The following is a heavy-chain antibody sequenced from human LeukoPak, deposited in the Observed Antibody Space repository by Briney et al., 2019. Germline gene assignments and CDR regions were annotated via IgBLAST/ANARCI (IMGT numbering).Heavy chain of an antibody. CDR3: AKAVAARQGAFDI. D-gene: IGHD6-6*01. CDR1: GFTFDDYA. CDR2: IRWNSGSI. J-gene: IGHJ3*02. V-gene: IGHV3-9*03. Sequence: GGSLRLSCAASGFTFDDYAMHWVRQAPGKGLEWVSGIRWNSGSIGYADSVKGRFTISRDNAKNSLYLLMNSLRAEDMALYYCAKAVAARQGAFDIWGQGTMVTVSS.